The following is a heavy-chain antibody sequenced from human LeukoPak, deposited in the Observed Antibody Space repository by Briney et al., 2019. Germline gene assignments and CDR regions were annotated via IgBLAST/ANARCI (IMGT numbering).Heavy chain of an antibody. Sequence: SETLSLTCTVSGGSISSYYGSWIRQPPGRGLERMGYIYYSGSTNYNPSLKSRVTISVDTSKNQFSLKLSSVTAADTAVYYCAREISGYDWFDYWGQGTLVTVSS. V-gene: IGHV4-59*01. CDR1: GGSISSYY. CDR3: AREISGYDWFDY. J-gene: IGHJ4*02. D-gene: IGHD5-12*01. CDR2: IYYSGST.